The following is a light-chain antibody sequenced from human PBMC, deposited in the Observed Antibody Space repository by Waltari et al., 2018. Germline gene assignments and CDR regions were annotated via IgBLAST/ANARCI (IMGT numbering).Light chain of an antibody. Sequence: QSALTQPASVSGSPGQSITLSCTGTRNDVGGYTPVYWYQQHPGKAPQLMIYDVSNRPSGVSNRFSGSKSGNTASLTISGLQAEDEADYYCSSYTSSLTLVFGGGTKLTVL. J-gene: IGLJ3*02. V-gene: IGLV2-14*03. CDR1: RNDVGGYTP. CDR2: DVS. CDR3: SSYTSSLTLV.